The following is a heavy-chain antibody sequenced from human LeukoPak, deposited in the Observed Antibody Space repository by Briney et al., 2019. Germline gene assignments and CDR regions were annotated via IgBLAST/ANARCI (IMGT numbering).Heavy chain of an antibody. Sequence: GGSLRLSCAASGFTFSTYAMTWVRQAPEEGLEWVAVISGSAGTTYYADSVKGRFTMSRDNSKNTLYLHMNSLRAEDTAVYYCATVVSKGPSYYYMDVWGKGTTVTVSS. V-gene: IGHV3-23*01. D-gene: IGHD5/OR15-5a*01. CDR1: GFTFSTYA. J-gene: IGHJ6*03. CDR2: ISGSAGTT. CDR3: ATVVSKGPSYYYMDV.